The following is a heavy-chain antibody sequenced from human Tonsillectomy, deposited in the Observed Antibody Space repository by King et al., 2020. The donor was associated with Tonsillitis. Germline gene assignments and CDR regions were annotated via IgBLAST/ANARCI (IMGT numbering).Heavy chain of an antibody. J-gene: IGHJ3*02. CDR2: ISYDGKNK. CDR3: AVRRDCSDSNCYNAFYI. Sequence: VQLVESGGGVVQPGTSLRLSCEVSAFTFRTYVLDWVRQAPGKGLEWVAVISYDGKNKVYAASVKGRFTISRDNSKNTLFMQLNSLRPEDTAVYYCAVRRDCSDSNCYNAFYIWGQGTMVTVSS. CDR1: AFTFRTYV. D-gene: IGHD2-2*02. V-gene: IGHV3-30*04.